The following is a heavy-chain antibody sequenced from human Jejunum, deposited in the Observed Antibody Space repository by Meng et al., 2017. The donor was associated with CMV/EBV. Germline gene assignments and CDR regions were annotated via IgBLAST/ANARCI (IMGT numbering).Heavy chain of an antibody. CDR2: IIPISGIA. CDR1: TSA. D-gene: IGHD2-2*01. CDR3: ARGPRCTSCYSGFYYFGMGV. Sequence: TSAISWVRQAPRQGLEWMGGIIPISGIAQYSQNLQGRVTITTDESTDTAYMELSSLRSEDTAVYYCARGPRCTSCYSGFYYFGMGVWGQGTTVTVSS. J-gene: IGHJ6*02. V-gene: IGHV1-69*05.